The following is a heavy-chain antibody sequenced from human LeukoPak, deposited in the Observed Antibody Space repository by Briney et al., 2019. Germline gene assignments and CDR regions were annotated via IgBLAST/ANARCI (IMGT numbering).Heavy chain of an antibody. CDR1: GFTFSSYA. V-gene: IGHV3-23*01. D-gene: IGHD2-2*01. CDR3: AKGVDGYYSRDSCYAYDC. Sequence: PGGSLRLSCAASGFTFSSYAMSWVRQAPGKGLEWVSGLGGSGGSINYADSVKGRFTISRDNSKNTLYLQMNSLRGEDTAVYWCAKGVDGYYSRDSCYAYDCWGQGTLVTVSS. J-gene: IGHJ4*02. CDR2: LGGSGGSI.